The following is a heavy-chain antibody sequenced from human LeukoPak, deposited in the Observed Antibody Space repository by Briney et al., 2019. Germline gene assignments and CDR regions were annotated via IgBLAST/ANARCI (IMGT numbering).Heavy chain of an antibody. CDR3: AGDRTGQYFDF. Sequence: GASVKVSCKSSGGNFNTYAISWLRQAPGQGLEWMGRIIPMIDIANYPQKFQGRVTITADKSTTTAYMELSSLRPEDTAVYYCAGDRTGQYFDFWGQGTLLTVSS. V-gene: IGHV1-69*04. J-gene: IGHJ4*02. CDR2: IIPMIDIA. CDR1: GGNFNTYA. D-gene: IGHD3/OR15-3a*01.